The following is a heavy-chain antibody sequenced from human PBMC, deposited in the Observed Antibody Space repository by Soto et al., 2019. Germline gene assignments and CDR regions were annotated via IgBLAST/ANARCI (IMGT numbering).Heavy chain of an antibody. CDR1: GGTLNNSA. CDR3: ATEKPGEPFDI. CDR2: IIPMLGAV. Sequence: QVQLVQSGAELKNPGSSVKVSCKASGGTLNNSAISWVRQAPGQGLEWMGGIIPMLGAVNYAQKFQGRVTITADESTSTVYMELSSLRPEDTAVYYCATEKPGEPFDIWGQGTMVTVSS. J-gene: IGHJ3*02. V-gene: IGHV1-69*01. D-gene: IGHD4-17*01.